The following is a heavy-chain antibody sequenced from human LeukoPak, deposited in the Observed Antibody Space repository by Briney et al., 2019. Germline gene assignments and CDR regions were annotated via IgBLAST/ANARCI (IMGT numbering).Heavy chain of an antibody. J-gene: IGHJ4*02. CDR1: GFTFSSYE. Sequence: GGSLRLSCAASGFTFSSYEMNWVRQAPGKGLEWVSYISSSGSTIYYADSVKGRFTISRDNAKNSLYLQMNSLRAEDTAVYYCAKDGAWVAMAYYFDYWGQGTLVTVSS. CDR2: ISSSGSTI. D-gene: IGHD5-12*01. CDR3: AKDGAWVAMAYYFDY. V-gene: IGHV3-48*03.